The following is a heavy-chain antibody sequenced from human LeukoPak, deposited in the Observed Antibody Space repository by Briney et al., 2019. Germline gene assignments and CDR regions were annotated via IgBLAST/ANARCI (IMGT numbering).Heavy chain of an antibody. V-gene: IGHV3-23*01. D-gene: IGHD4-23*01. Sequence: GGSLRLSCAASGFTFSSYAMSWVRQAPGKGLEWVSAISGSGGSTYYADSVKGRFTISRDNAKNSLYPQINSLRDEDTAVYYARETVGLDYWGQGTLVTVSS. CDR2: ISGSGGST. CDR1: GFTFSSYA. CDR3: RETVGLDY. J-gene: IGHJ4*02.